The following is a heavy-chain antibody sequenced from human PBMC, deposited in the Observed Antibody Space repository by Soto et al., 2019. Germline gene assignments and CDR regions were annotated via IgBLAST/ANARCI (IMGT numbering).Heavy chain of an antibody. V-gene: IGHV4-31*03. CDR1: GGSISSGGYY. D-gene: IGHD3-10*01. Sequence: QVQLQESGPGLVKPSQTLSLTCTVSGGSISSGGYYWSWIRQHPGKGLEWIGYIYYSGSTYYNPSLKSRVTISVDTSKNQCSLKLRSVTAADTAVYYCARDLRFRGFYCMDGWGQGTTGTVSS. CDR3: ARDLRFRGFYCMDG. J-gene: IGHJ6*02. CDR2: IYYSGST.